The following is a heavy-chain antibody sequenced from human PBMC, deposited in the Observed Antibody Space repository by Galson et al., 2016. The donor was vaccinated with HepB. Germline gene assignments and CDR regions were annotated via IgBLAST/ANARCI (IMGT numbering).Heavy chain of an antibody. CDR1: GGSISSSSHY. J-gene: IGHJ5*02. CDR3: LRGQQPRRDWFDP. CDR2: IYYSGST. D-gene: IGHD6-13*01. V-gene: IGHV4-39*01. Sequence: SETLSLTCTVSGGSISSSSHYWGWIRQPPGKGLEWIGCIYYSGSTYYNPSLKSRVTISVDKSKNQFSLKLSSVTAADTAVYYCLRGQQPRRDWFDPWGQGTLVTVSS.